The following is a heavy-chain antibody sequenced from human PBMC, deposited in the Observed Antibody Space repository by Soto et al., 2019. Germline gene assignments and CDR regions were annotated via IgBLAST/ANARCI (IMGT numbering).Heavy chain of an antibody. CDR1: GFTFNSYA. D-gene: IGHD6-19*01. CDR3: VKEGYMRSDWYGQFDY. V-gene: IGHV3-64D*06. J-gene: IGHJ4*02. CDR2: ISSYGADT. Sequence: GGSLRLSCSASGFTFNSYAMHWVRQAPGKGLEFVSAISSYGADTNYADSVKGRFAISRDNSKNTLYLQMSSLRAEDTALYYCVKEGYMRSDWYGQFDYWGQGALVTVSS.